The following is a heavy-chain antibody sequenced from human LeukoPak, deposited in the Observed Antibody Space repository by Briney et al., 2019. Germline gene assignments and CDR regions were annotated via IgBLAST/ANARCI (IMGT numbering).Heavy chain of an antibody. CDR3: ARVTPQYGDYVNWYFDL. J-gene: IGHJ2*01. Sequence: GASLRLSCTASGFTFSSYAMTWVRQAPGKGLECVSTITSSGDGTYYADSVKGRFTISRDNPKNTLYLQMNSLRAEDTAVYYCARVTPQYGDYVNWYFDLWGRGTLVTVSS. D-gene: IGHD4-17*01. V-gene: IGHV3-23*01. CDR2: ITSSGDGT. CDR1: GFTFSSYA.